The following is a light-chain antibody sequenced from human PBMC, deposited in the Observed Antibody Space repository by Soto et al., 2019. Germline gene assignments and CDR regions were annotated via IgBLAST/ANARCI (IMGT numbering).Light chain of an antibody. CDR2: DAS. V-gene: IGKV3-15*01. J-gene: IGKJ2*01. CDR3: QQYSTWPPRYT. Sequence: EIVLTQSPVTLSVSPWERATLSCRASQSVSRNLAWYQQKPGQAPRLLIYDASTRATGIPATFSGSGSGTEFTLTISILQSDDFAVYYCQQYSTWPPRYTFGQGTKLEIK. CDR1: QSVSRN.